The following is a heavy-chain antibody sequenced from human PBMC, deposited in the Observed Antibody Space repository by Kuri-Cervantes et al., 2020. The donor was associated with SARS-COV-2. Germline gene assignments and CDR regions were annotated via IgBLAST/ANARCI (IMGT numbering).Heavy chain of an antibody. Sequence: SETLSLTCTVSGGSIRSSSYYWGWIRQPPGKGLEWIGSIYYSGSNYYNPSLKSRVTITVDTSKNQFTLKLSSVTAADTAVYYCSRHARGWYRDDYWGQGTLVTVSS. CDR3: SRHARGWYRDDY. CDR1: GGSIRSSSYY. J-gene: IGHJ4*02. V-gene: IGHV4-39*01. D-gene: IGHD6-19*01. CDR2: IYYSGSN.